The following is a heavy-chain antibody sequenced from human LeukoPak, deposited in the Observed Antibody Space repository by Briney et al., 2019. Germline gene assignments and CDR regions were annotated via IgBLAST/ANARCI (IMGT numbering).Heavy chain of an antibody. J-gene: IGHJ4*02. CDR1: GFTVSTTY. CDR3: ARVGDSSSWVDVDY. CDR2: VYSGGNT. V-gene: IGHV3-66*02. Sequence: GGSLRLSCAASGFTVSTTYLSWVRQAPGKGLEWVSVVYSGGNTYYTDSVKGRFTISRDNSKNTLYLQMNSLRAEDTAVYYCARVGDSSSWVDVDYWGQGTLVTVSS. D-gene: IGHD6-13*01.